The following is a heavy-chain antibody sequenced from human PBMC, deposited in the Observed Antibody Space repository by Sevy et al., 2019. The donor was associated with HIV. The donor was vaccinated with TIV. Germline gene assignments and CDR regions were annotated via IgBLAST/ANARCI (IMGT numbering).Heavy chain of an antibody. CDR2: ISYIGST. D-gene: IGHD6-13*01. Sequence: SETLSLTCTVSGGSLSSGSYYWSWIRQPPGKGLEWIGYISYIGSTNYNPSLKIRVTISVDTSKNQLSLRLTSVTAADTAVYYCVRDRIAAAGGYFDNWGQGTLVTVSS. CDR1: GGSLSSGSYY. J-gene: IGHJ4*02. V-gene: IGHV4-61*01. CDR3: VRDRIAAAGGYFDN.